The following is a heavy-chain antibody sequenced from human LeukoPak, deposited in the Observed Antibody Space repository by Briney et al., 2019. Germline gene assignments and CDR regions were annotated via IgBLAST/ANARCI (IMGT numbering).Heavy chain of an antibody. CDR1: GGSISSGSYY. J-gene: IGHJ4*02. Sequence: PSETLSLTCTVSGGSISSGSYYWSWIRQPAGKGLEWIGRIYTSGSTNYNPSLKSRVTISVDTSKNQFSLKLSSVTAADTAVYYCARASGYSSGHFDYWGQGTLVTVSS. D-gene: IGHD6-19*01. V-gene: IGHV4-61*02. CDR2: IYTSGST. CDR3: ARASGYSSGHFDY.